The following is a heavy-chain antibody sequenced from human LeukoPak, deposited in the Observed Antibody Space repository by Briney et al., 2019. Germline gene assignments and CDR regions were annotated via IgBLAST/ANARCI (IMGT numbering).Heavy chain of an antibody. J-gene: IGHJ4*02. V-gene: IGHV1-2*02. CDR1: GYTFTSYY. Sequence: ASVKVSCKASGYTFTSYYMHWVRQAPGQGLEWMGWINPNSGGTNYAQKFQGRVTMTRDTSISTAYMELSRLRSDDTAVYYCARDWGYCSGGSCYSYYFDHWGQGTLVTVSS. CDR3: ARDWGYCSGGSCYSYYFDH. D-gene: IGHD2-15*01. CDR2: INPNSGGT.